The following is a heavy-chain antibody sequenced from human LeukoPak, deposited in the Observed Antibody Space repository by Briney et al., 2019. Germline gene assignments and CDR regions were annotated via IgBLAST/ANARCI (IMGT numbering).Heavy chain of an antibody. D-gene: IGHD2-2*01. CDR2: ISSSSSTI. CDR1: GVTFSSYS. V-gene: IGHV3-48*04. CDR3: AREVVPPWFMAV. J-gene: IGHJ6*02. Sequence: GGSLRLSCAASGVTFSSYSMNWVRQAPGKGLEWVSYISSSSSTIYYAASVKGRFTISRDNAKTSLYLPMNSLRAEDTAVYYCAREVVPPWFMAVWGQGTTVTVSS.